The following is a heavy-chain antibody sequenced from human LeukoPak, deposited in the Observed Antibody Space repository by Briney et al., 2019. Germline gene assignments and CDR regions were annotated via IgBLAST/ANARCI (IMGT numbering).Heavy chain of an antibody. Sequence: SETLSLTCCVSGGSIRSYYWSWIRQPPGKGLEWIGYIYYSGSTNYNPSLKSRVTISVDASKNQFSLRLSSVTAADTAVYYCARAPYDSSGYYHSFDYWGQGTLVTVSS. CDR3: ARAPYDSSGYYHSFDY. J-gene: IGHJ4*02. V-gene: IGHV4-59*01. CDR1: GGSIRSYY. CDR2: IYYSGST. D-gene: IGHD3-22*01.